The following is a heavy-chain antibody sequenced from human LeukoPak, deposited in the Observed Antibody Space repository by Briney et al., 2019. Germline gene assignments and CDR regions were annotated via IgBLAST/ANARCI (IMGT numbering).Heavy chain of an antibody. CDR3: ARGGSSSWQFDY. J-gene: IGHJ4*02. V-gene: IGHV5-51*01. CDR2: IYPGDSDT. Sequence: GGSLRLSCKGSGYSFTSYWIGWVRQMPGKGLEWMGIIYPGDSDTRYSPSFQGQVTISADKSISTVYLQWSSLKATDTAMYYCARGGSSSWQFDYWGQGTLVTVSS. D-gene: IGHD6-6*01. CDR1: GYSFTSYW.